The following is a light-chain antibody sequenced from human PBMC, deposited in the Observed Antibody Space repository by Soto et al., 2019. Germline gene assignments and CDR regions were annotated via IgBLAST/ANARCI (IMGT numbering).Light chain of an antibody. CDR1: QTIGSN. Sequence: ITHSPSSLSASVVDRATLSFMASQTIGSNLAWYQLKPGQAPRLLIYGASTRATGIPARFSGSGSGTEFTLTISSLQSEDFEVYYCQQYYKWPTWKFGQGTKVDIK. CDR2: GAS. J-gene: IGKJ1*01. V-gene: IGKV3-15*01. CDR3: QQYYKWPTWK.